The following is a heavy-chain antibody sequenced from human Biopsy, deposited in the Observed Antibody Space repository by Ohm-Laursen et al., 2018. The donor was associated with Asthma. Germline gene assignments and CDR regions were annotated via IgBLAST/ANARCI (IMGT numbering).Heavy chain of an antibody. CDR3: ARGPELDV. J-gene: IGHJ6*02. Sequence: GTLSLTCDVYPGSFSGFLWTWIRQSPGKGLEWIGETNEGGVTNNNPPLKSRVIISIDTYWNRVSLKLTSVTAADTAVYYCARGPELDVWGQGTTVTVSS. CDR2: TNEGGVT. CDR1: PGSFSGFL. V-gene: IGHV4-34*01.